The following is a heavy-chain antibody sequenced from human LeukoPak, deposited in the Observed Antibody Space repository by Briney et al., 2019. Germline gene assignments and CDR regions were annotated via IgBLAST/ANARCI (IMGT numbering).Heavy chain of an antibody. CDR1: GGSISSSSYY. J-gene: IGHJ4*02. CDR3: ARLDYYDSSGYLDY. CDR2: IYYSGST. D-gene: IGHD3-22*01. V-gene: IGHV4-39*01. Sequence: NPSETLSLTCTVSGGSISSSSYYWGWIRQPPGKGLEWIGSIYYSGSTYYNPSLKSRVTISVDTSKNQFSLKLSSVTAADTAVYYCARLDYYDSSGYLDYWGQGTLVTVSS.